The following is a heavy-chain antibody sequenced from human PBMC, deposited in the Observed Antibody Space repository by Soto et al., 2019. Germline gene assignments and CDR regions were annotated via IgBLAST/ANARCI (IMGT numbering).Heavy chain of an antibody. D-gene: IGHD2-8*01. CDR3: ARCLHCSNGGRFDP. CDR1: GVSISSSNW. V-gene: IGHV4-4*02. Sequence: SETXSLTCTVSGVSISSSNWWTWVRQAPGKGLEWIGEMYPSGGTTYNPALQNRVTISVDNSKNHLSLTLTSVTAADTFVYYCARCLHCSNGGRFDPWGRGALVTISS. CDR2: MYPSGGT. J-gene: IGHJ5*02.